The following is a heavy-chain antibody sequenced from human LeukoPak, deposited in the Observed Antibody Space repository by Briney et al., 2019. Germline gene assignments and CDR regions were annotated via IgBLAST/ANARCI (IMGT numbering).Heavy chain of an antibody. Sequence: GGSLRLSCAASGFTFSSYWMSWVRQAPGKGLVWVSNIKHDGREQNSVDSVRGRFTISRDNAKNSLYLQMNRLRDEDTAVYYCARDNWRLLEYWGQGNLVTVSS. J-gene: IGHJ4*02. D-gene: IGHD1-20*01. CDR1: GFTFSSYW. CDR3: ARDNWRLLEY. V-gene: IGHV3-7*01. CDR2: IKHDGREQ.